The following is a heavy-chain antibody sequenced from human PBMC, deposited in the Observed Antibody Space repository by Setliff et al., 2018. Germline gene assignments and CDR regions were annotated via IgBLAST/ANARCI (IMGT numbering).Heavy chain of an antibody. CDR3: ARAAKYDSSGYYGFWFDP. V-gene: IGHV4-59*01. CDR2: IYYSGSS. D-gene: IGHD3-22*01. J-gene: IGHJ5*02. CDR1: GGSISNFF. Sequence: LSLTCTVSGGSISNFFWTWIRQPPGKGLEWIGYIYYSGSSNYNPSLKSRVTIAVDTSKNQFSLRLSSVTAADTAVCYCARAAKYDSSGYYGFWFDPWGQGNLVTVSS.